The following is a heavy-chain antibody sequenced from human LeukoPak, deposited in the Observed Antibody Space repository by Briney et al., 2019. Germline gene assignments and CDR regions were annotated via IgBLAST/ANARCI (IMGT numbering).Heavy chain of an antibody. V-gene: IGHV4-4*07. CDR2: IYTSGST. CDR3: ARAIVVVATARNTFDM. CDR1: GGSISSYY. Sequence: PSETLSLTCTVSGGSISSYYWSWIRQPAGKGLEWIGRIYTSGSTNYNPSLKSRVTISVDTSKNQFSLNLSSMTAADTAVYYCARAIVVVATARNTFDMWGQGTMVTVSS. D-gene: IGHD2-15*01. J-gene: IGHJ3*02.